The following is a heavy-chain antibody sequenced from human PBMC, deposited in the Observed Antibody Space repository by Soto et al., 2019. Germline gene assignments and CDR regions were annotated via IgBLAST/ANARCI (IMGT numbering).Heavy chain of an antibody. CDR1: GYTFTNYP. CDR3: AREGRGKKAGYNGLVSLGY. J-gene: IGHJ4*02. D-gene: IGHD2-2*02. CDR2: ISAHSGDT. V-gene: IGHV1-18*01. Sequence: QVHLVQSGAEVKKPGASVTVSCKASGYTFTNYPITWVRRAPGQGLEWMGWISAHSGDTKYAQKFQGRVTMTTDTSTSTAYLELRSLRSDDTAVYYCAREGRGKKAGYNGLVSLGYWGQGTLVTVSS.